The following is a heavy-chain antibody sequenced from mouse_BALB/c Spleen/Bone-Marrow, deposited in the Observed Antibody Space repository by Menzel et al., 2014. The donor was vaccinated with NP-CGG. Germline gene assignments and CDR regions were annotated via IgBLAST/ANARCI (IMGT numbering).Heavy chain of an antibody. CDR2: ISNLAYSI. J-gene: IGHJ2*01. CDR1: GFNFSDYG. V-gene: IGHV5-15*02. D-gene: IGHD2-2*01. Sequence: DVKLVESGGGVVQPGGSRKLSCAASGFNFSDYGMAWVRLAPGKGPEWVAFISNLAYSIYYADTVMGRFTISRENAKNTLYLGMSSLRFEDTAMYYCTRDRGYDGGYYLDYWGQGTTLTVSS. CDR3: TRDRGYDGGYYLDY.